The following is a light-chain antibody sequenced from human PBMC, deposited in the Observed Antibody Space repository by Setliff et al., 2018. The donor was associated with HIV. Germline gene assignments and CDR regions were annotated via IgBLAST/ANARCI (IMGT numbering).Light chain of an antibody. CDR2: DVS. V-gene: IGLV2-11*01. CDR3: CSYAGSYAFI. CDR1: SSDVGGYNY. J-gene: IGLJ1*01. Sequence: QSVLTQPRSVSGSPGQSVTISCTGTSSDVGGYNYVSWYQQNPGKAPKLMIYDVSKRPSGVPDRFSGSKSCNTASLTISGLQSEDEAVYYCCSYAGSYAFIFGTGTKSPS.